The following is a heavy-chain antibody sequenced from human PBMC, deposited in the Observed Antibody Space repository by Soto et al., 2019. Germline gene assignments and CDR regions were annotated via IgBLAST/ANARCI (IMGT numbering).Heavy chain of an antibody. CDR2: IVVGSGNT. J-gene: IGHJ6*03. CDR1: GFTFTSSA. V-gene: IGHV1-58*02. Sequence: GASVKGSCKASGFTFTSSAMQWVRQARGQRLEWIGWIVVGSGNTNYAQKFQERVTITRDMSTSTAYMELSSLRSEDTAVYYCNYADYYYYMDVWGKGTTVTVSS. D-gene: IGHD1-7*01. CDR3: NYADYYYYMDV.